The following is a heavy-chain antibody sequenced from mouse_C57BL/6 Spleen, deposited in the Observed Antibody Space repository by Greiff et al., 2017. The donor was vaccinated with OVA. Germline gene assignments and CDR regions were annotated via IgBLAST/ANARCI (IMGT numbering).Heavy chain of an antibody. CDR3: ARDARRDGYYVGMDY. Sequence: EVMLVESGGGLVQSGRSLRLSCATSGFTFSDFYMEWVRQAPGKGLEWIAASRNKANDYTTEYSASVKGRFIVSRDTSQSILYLQMNALRAEDTAIYYCARDARRDGYYVGMDYWGQGTSVTVSS. J-gene: IGHJ4*01. CDR1: GFTFSDFY. D-gene: IGHD2-3*01. V-gene: IGHV7-1*01. CDR2: SRNKANDYTT.